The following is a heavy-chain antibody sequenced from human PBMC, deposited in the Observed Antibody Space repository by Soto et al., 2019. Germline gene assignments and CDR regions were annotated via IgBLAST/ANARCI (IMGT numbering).Heavy chain of an antibody. J-gene: IGHJ4*02. V-gene: IGHV3-30*18. CDR3: AKVREDVVLLVAFDH. Sequence: LRLSCAASGFDFSNYVLHWVRQAPGKGLEWVAVMSYDGGDIYYGDSVKGRFTISRDNSKNTLYLQMNSLRPEDTAVYYCAKVREDVVLLVAFDHWGQGNPVTVSS. CDR1: GFDFSNYV. D-gene: IGHD2-8*01. CDR2: MSYDGGDI.